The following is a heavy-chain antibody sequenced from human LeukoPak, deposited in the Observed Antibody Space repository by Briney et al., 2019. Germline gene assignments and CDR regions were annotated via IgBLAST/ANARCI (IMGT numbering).Heavy chain of an antibody. J-gene: IGHJ4*02. Sequence: GGSLRHSCAASGFTFSSYSMNWVRQAPGKGLEWVSSISSSSSYIYYADSVKGRFTISRDNAKNSLYLQMNSLRAEDTAVYYCARGLYSGSYRVYWGQGTLVTVSS. D-gene: IGHD1-26*01. V-gene: IGHV3-21*01. CDR1: GFTFSSYS. CDR2: ISSSSSYI. CDR3: ARGLYSGSYRVY.